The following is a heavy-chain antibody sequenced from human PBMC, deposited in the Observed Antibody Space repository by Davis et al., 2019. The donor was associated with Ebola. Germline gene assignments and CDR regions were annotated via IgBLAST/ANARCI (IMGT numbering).Heavy chain of an antibody. CDR3: ATEYSERNRKIIFDH. Sequence: PGGSLRLSCAASGFTFRNYAMSWVRQAPGKGLEWVSGIIENGVDTFYADSVKGRFTISRDNSKSTLDLQMDSLRAEDTAVYYCATEYSERNRKIIFDHWGQGIPVTVSS. CDR1: GFTFRNYA. CDR2: IIENGVDT. D-gene: IGHD1-26*01. J-gene: IGHJ5*02. V-gene: IGHV3-23*01.